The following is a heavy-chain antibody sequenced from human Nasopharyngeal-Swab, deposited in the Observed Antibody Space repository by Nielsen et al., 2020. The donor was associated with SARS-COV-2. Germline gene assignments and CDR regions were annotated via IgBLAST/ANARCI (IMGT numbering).Heavy chain of an antibody. CDR3: ARRDWNYVFDY. CDR1: GGSISSSNW. D-gene: IGHD1-7*01. J-gene: IGHJ4*02. Sequence: GSLRLSCAVSGGSISSSNWWSCVRQPPGKGLEWIGEIYHSGSTNYNPSLKSRVTISVDKSKNQFSLKLSSVTAADTAVYYCARRDWNYVFDYWGQGTLVTVSS. CDR2: IYHSGST. V-gene: IGHV4-4*02.